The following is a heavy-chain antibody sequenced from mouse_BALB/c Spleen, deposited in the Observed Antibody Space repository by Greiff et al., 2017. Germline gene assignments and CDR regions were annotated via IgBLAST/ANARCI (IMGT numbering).Heavy chain of an antibody. CDR1: GYTFSSYW. CDR3: AKGGLYNEYGGAY. D-gene: IGHD2-4*01. CDR2: ILPGSGST. V-gene: IGHV1-9*01. Sequence: QVQLQQSGAELMKPGASVKISCKATGYTFSSYWIEWVKQRPGHGLEWIGEILPGSGSTNYNEKFKGKATFTADTSSNTAYMQLSSLTSEDCDVYDSAKGGLYNEYGGAYWGQGTLVTVSA. J-gene: IGHJ3*01.